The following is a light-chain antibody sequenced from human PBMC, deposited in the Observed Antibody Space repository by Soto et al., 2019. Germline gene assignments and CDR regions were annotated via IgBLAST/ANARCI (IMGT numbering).Light chain of an antibody. CDR1: SSDVGGYNY. CDR3: SSSAGSNNWEV. Sequence: QSALTQPPSASGSPGQSVTISCTGTSSDVGGYNYVSWYQQHPGKAPKLMIYEVSKRPSGVPDRFSGSKSGNTASLTVSGLQAEDEADYYCSSSAGSNNWEVFGTGTKVPVL. J-gene: IGLJ1*01. V-gene: IGLV2-8*01. CDR2: EVS.